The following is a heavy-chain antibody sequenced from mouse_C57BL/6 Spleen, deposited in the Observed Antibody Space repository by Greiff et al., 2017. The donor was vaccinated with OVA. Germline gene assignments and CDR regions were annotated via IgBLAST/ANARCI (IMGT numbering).Heavy chain of an antibody. CDR3: ARHSNHWYFDV. Sequence: QVQLQQSGAELVRPGTSVKLSCKASGYTFTSYWMHWVKQRPGQGLEWIGVIDPSDSYTNYNQKFKGKATLTVDTSSSTAYMQLSSLTSEDSAVYYCARHSNHWYFDVWGTGTTVTVSS. D-gene: IGHD2-5*01. CDR1: GYTFTSYW. J-gene: IGHJ1*03. V-gene: IGHV1-59*01. CDR2: IDPSDSYT.